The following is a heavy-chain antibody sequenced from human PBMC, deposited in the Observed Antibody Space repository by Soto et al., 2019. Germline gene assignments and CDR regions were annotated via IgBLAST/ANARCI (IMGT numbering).Heavy chain of an antibody. V-gene: IGHV3-21*01. D-gene: IGHD3-22*01. J-gene: IGHJ6*02. CDR1: GFTFSSYS. CDR2: ISSSSSYI. CDR3: ARDRYDSSGYYGSYKHYYYYGMDV. Sequence: GGSLRLSCAASGFTFSSYSMNWVRQAPGKGLEWVSSISSSSSYIYYADSVKGRFTISRDNAKNSLYLQMNSLRAEDTAVYYCARDRYDSSGYYGSYKHYYYYGMDVWGQGTTVTVSS.